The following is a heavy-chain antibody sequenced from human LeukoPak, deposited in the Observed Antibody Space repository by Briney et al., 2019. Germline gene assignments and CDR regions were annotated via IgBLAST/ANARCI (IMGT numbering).Heavy chain of an antibody. CDR1: GSTFSSYE. V-gene: IGHV3-48*03. J-gene: IGHJ4*02. CDR3: ARTTWLVNFDY. D-gene: IGHD6-19*01. Sequence: GASLRLSCAAVGSTFSSYEMNRVRHPPGKGLGWVPYISSSGSTIYYAESVKGRFTISRDNAKNSLYLQMNSLRAEDTAVYYCARTTWLVNFDYWGQGTLVTVSS. CDR2: ISSSGSTI.